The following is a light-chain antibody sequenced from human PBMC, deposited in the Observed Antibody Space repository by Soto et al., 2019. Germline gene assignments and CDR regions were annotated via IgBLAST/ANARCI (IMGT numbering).Light chain of an antibody. CDR3: QQYNSYPLT. J-gene: IGKJ4*01. CDR1: QSISSW. Sequence: DIQMTQSPSTLSASVGDRVTITCRASQSISSWVAWYQQKPGKAPKLLIYKASSLESGVPSRFSGSGSGTELTITISSLQPDDGETYDGQQYNSYPLTFGRGTKVDIK. V-gene: IGKV1-5*03. CDR2: KAS.